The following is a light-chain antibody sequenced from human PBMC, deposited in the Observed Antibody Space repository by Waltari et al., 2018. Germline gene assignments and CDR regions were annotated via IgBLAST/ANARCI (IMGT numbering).Light chain of an antibody. V-gene: IGLV2-14*01. CDR3: SSYTSSSVV. J-gene: IGLJ2*01. Sequence: QSALTQPAPVSGSPGQSITISCTGTSSDVVGYNYVSWYQQHPGKAPKLMIYEVSNRPSGVSNRFSGSKSGNTASLTISGLQAEDEADYYCSSYTSSSVVFGGGTKLTVL. CDR2: EVS. CDR1: SSDVVGYNY.